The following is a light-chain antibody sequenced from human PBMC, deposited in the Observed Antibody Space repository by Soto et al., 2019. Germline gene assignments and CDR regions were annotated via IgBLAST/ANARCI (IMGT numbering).Light chain of an antibody. Sequence: QSVLTQPPSASGTPGQRVTISCSGSSSSIGSNTVNWCQQLPGTAPKLLIYGHNQRPSGVPDRFSGSRSGTSASLAISGLQSEDEADYYCAAWDDSLNGRVFGGGTKLTVL. J-gene: IGLJ2*01. V-gene: IGLV1-44*01. CDR2: GHN. CDR1: SSSIGSNT. CDR3: AAWDDSLNGRV.